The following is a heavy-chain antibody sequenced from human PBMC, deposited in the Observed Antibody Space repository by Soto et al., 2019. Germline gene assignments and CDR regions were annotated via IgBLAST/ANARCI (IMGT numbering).Heavy chain of an antibody. V-gene: IGHV1-18*01. Sequence: ASVKVSCKASGYILSNYGISWVRQAPGQGLEWMGWISAYNGHTNYAQKLQGRVTMTTDTSTSTAYMEVWSLRSEDTAVYYCARSIVVVTALDYWGQGTLVTVSS. J-gene: IGHJ4*02. CDR1: GYILSNYG. D-gene: IGHD2-21*02. CDR3: ARSIVVVTALDY. CDR2: ISAYNGHT.